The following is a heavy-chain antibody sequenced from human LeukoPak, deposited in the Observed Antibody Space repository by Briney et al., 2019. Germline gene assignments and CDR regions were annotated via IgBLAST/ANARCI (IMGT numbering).Heavy chain of an antibody. V-gene: IGHV1-58*01. CDR1: GFTFSSSA. Sequence: SVKVSCKASGFTFSSSAVQWVRQARGRRLEWIGWIVVGSGNTNYAQKFQGRVTITADESTSTAYMELSSLRSEDTAVYYCARDSPFVYYYGSGSYYNLYFDYWGQGTLVTVSS. J-gene: IGHJ4*02. CDR3: ARDSPFVYYYGSGSYYNLYFDY. D-gene: IGHD3-10*01. CDR2: IVVGSGNT.